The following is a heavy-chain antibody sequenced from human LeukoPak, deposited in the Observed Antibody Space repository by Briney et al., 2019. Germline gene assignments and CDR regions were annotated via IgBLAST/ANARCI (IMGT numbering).Heavy chain of an antibody. D-gene: IGHD1-26*01. CDR3: ARDWPGGDSGIFDY. CDR1: GFTFSSYA. Sequence: GGSLRLSCAASGFTFSSYAMHWVRQTPGKGLEWVAVISYDGSNKYYADSVKGRLTISRDNSKNTLYLQMNSLRAEDTAVYYCARDWPGGDSGIFDYWGQGTLVTVSS. V-gene: IGHV3-30*04. J-gene: IGHJ4*02. CDR2: ISYDGSNK.